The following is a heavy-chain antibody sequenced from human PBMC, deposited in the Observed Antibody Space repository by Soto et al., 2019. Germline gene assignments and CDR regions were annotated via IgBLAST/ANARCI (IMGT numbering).Heavy chain of an antibody. D-gene: IGHD5-12*01. Sequence: SGALSLTCTFSCGSIISGGYYWSWIRQHPGKGLEWIGYIYYSGSTYYNPSLKSRVTISVDTSKNQFSLKLSSVTAADTAVYYCARGHFGYSGYDPFDYWGQGTLVTVSS. J-gene: IGHJ4*02. CDR1: CGSIISGGYY. V-gene: IGHV4-31*03. CDR2: IYYSGST. CDR3: ARGHFGYSGYDPFDY.